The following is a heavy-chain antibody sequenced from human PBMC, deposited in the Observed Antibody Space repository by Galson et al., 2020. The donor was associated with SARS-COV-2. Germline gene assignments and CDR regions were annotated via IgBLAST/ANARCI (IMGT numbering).Heavy chain of an antibody. Sequence: SETLSLTCTVSGGSISSYYWSWIRQPPGKGLEWIGYIYYSGSTNYNPSLKSRVTISVDTSKNQFSLKLSSVTAADTAVYYCARESDDSSGYYYRDAFDIWGQGTMVTVSS. D-gene: IGHD3-22*01. V-gene: IGHV4-59*13. CDR2: IYYSGST. CDR1: GGSISSYY. CDR3: ARESDDSSGYYYRDAFDI. J-gene: IGHJ3*02.